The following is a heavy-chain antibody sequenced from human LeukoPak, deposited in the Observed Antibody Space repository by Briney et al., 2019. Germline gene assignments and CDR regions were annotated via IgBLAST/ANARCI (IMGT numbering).Heavy chain of an antibody. V-gene: IGHV3-23*01. J-gene: IGHJ4*02. Sequence: GGSLRLSCAASGFTFSSYAMSWVRQAPGKGLEWVSAISGSGGSTYYADSVKGRFTISRDNPKNTLYLQMNSLRAEDTAVYYCAKVTIFGVVIIPLYYFDYWGQGTLVTVSS. CDR3: AKVTIFGVVIIPLYYFDY. D-gene: IGHD3-3*01. CDR1: GFTFSSYA. CDR2: ISGSGGST.